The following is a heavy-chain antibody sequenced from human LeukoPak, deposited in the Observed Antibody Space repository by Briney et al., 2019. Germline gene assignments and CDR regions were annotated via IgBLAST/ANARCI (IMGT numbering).Heavy chain of an antibody. D-gene: IGHD6-13*01. Sequence: PGGSLRLSCAASGFTFSSYWMSWVRQAPGKGLEWVANIKQDGSETYYVDSVKDRFTISRDNAKNLLYLEMNSLRAEDTALYYCARVDGSSSCPDYWGQGTLVTVSS. CDR3: ARVDGSSSCPDY. CDR1: GFTFSSYW. CDR2: IKQDGSET. J-gene: IGHJ4*02. V-gene: IGHV3-7*01.